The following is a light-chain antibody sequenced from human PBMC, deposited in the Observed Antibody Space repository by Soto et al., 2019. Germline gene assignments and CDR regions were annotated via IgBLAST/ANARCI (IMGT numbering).Light chain of an antibody. V-gene: IGKV3-20*01. CDR1: QSVSGSY. CDR3: QQYGGSPTIT. J-gene: IGKJ5*01. Sequence: DIVLTQSPGTLSLSPGERATLSCRASQSVSGSYLAWYQQKPDQAPRLLINGPSTRATGIPDRFSGSGSGTDFTLTITTLEPEDFAVYYCQQYGGSPTITFGQGTRLEIK. CDR2: GPS.